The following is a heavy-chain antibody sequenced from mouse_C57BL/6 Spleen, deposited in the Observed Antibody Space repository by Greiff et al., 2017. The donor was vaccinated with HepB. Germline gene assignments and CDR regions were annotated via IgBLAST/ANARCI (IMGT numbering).Heavy chain of an antibody. CDR3: AREDYGAFAY. Sequence: EVQLQQSGPELVKPGASVKISCKASGYTFTDYYMNWVKQSHGKSLEWIGDINPNNGGTSYNQKFKGKATLTVDKSSSTAYMELRSLTSEDSAVYDCAREDYGAFAYWGQGTLVTVSA. J-gene: IGHJ3*01. D-gene: IGHD1-1*02. V-gene: IGHV1-26*01. CDR1: GYTFTDYY. CDR2: INPNNGGT.